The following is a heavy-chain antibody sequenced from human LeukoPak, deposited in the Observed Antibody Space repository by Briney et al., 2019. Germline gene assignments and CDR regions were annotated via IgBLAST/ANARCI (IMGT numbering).Heavy chain of an antibody. D-gene: IGHD6-6*01. J-gene: IGHJ4*02. CDR1: GYTFTSYD. Sequence: ASVKVSCKASGYTFTSYDINWVRQATGQGLEWMGWMNPNSGNTGYAQKFQGRVTMTRNTSISTAYTELSSLRSEDTAVYYCARGPGIAARPFYFDYWGQGTLVTVSS. CDR2: MNPNSGNT. V-gene: IGHV1-8*01. CDR3: ARGPGIAARPFYFDY.